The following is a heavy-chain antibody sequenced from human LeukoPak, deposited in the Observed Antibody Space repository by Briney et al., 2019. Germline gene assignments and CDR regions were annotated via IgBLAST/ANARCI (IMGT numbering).Heavy chain of an antibody. CDR2: INPNSGGT. CDR3: ARGPAPAGGDYGNWFDP. Sequence: EASVKVSCKASGYTFTGYYMHWVRQAPGQGLEWMGRINPNSGGTNYAQKFQGRFTMTRDTSISTAYMELSRLRSDDTAVYYCARGPAPAGGDYGNWFDPWGQGTLVTVSS. J-gene: IGHJ5*02. CDR1: GYTFTGYY. V-gene: IGHV1-2*06. D-gene: IGHD4-17*01.